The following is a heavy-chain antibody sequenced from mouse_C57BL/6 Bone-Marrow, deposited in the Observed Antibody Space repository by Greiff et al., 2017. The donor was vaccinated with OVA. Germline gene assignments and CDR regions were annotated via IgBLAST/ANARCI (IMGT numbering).Heavy chain of an antibody. D-gene: IGHD1-1*01. CDR3: ASRDGSRARCAY. J-gene: IGHJ3*01. CDR2: IDPSDSYT. CDR1: GYTFTSYW. V-gene: IGHV1-69*01. Sequence: VQRVESGAELVMPGASVKLSCKASGYTFTSYWMHWVKQRPGQGLEWIGEIDPSDSYTNYNQKFKGKSTLTVDKSSSTAYMQLSSLTSEDSAVYYCASRDGSRARCAYWGQGTLVTVSA.